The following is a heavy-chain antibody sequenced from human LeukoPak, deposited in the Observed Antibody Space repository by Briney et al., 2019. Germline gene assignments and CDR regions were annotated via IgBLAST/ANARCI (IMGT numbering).Heavy chain of an antibody. J-gene: IGHJ6*02. D-gene: IGHD3-16*01. CDR2: ISSSSSYI. CDR1: GFTFSSYS. Sequence: GGSLRLSCAASGFTFSSYSMNWVRQAPGKGLEWVSSISSSSSYIYYADSVKGRFTISRDNSKNTLYLQMNSLRAEDTAVYYCAREIAGARITPHGMDVWGQGTTVSVSS. CDR3: AREIAGARITPHGMDV. V-gene: IGHV3-21*01.